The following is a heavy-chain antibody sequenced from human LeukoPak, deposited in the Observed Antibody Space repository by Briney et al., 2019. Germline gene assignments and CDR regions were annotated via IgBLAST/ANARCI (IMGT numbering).Heavy chain of an antibody. CDR1: GFTLSSYG. CDR3: ANEIVRPGY. V-gene: IGHV3-30*02. J-gene: IGHJ4*02. D-gene: IGHD2/OR15-2a*01. Sequence: GGSLRLSGAASGFTLSSYGMHWVRQAPGKGLEWVAFIRYDGSKKYYADSVKGRFTISRDNSKNTLYLQMNSLRAEDTTVYYCANEIVRPGYWGQGTLVTVSS. CDR2: IRYDGSKK.